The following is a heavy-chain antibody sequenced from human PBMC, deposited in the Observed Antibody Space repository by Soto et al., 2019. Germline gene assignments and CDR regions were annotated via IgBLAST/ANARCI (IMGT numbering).Heavy chain of an antibody. D-gene: IGHD1-26*01. CDR3: VRHRATATSENWLDP. J-gene: IGHJ5*02. CDR1: GYTFFTYD. V-gene: IGHV1-18*03. CDR2: ISTYSGDT. Sequence: QVHLVQSGVEVKTPGASVKVSCQASGYTFFTYDISWVRQAPGQGLEWMGWISTYSGDTKYAQKFQGRVTMTTDTHTTTAYLELRRLRCAYMAVYYCVRHRATATSENWLDPWGQGTGVNVSS.